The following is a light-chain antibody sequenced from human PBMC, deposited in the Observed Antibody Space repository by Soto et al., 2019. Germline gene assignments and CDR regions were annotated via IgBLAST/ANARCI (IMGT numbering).Light chain of an antibody. CDR1: QNVRSDY. V-gene: IGKV3D-20*02. CDR2: GVS. J-gene: IGKJ1*01. Sequence: EIVLTQSPATLSLSPGDRATLSCRASQNVRSDYFAWYQQKPGQAPRVIIFGVSTRASATPDRFRGSGSGTYFTLTISRLEPDDFALYYCQQRSNWPPTFGQGTKVDIK. CDR3: QQRSNWPPT.